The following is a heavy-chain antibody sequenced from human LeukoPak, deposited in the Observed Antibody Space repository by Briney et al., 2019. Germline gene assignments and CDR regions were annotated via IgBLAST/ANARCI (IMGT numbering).Heavy chain of an antibody. Sequence: GGSLRLSCAASGFTFSSYWMHWVRQAPGKGLVWVSRINSDGSSTSYADSVKGRFTISRDNAKNTMYLQMDSLRAEDTAVYYCATEQHLANYYYYYMDVWGKGTTVTVSS. V-gene: IGHV3-74*01. D-gene: IGHD6-13*01. J-gene: IGHJ6*03. CDR1: GFTFSSYW. CDR3: ATEQHLANYYYYYMDV. CDR2: INSDGSST.